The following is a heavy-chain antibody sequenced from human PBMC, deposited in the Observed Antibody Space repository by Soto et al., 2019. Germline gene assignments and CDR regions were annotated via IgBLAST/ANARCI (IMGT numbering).Heavy chain of an antibody. Sequence: ASVKVSCKASGYTFISYFIHWVRQAPGQGLEWVGIIDPNGGSTNYPQNFQGRVTMTSDTSTNTVYMELSSLRSEDTAVYYCARGRQAASGTAYFDYWGQ. J-gene: IGHJ4*01. CDR3: ARGRQAASGTAYFDY. CDR2: IDPNGGST. D-gene: IGHD6-13*01. V-gene: IGHV1-46*03. CDR1: GYTFISYF.